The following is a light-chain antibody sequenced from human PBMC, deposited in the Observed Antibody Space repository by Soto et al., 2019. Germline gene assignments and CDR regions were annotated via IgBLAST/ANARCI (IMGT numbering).Light chain of an antibody. CDR3: LTYNSGLWT. V-gene: IGKV1-27*01. CDR1: RGITNH. J-gene: IGKJ1*01. Sequence: DIQMTQSPSSLSASVGDRVTFTCRASRGITNHLAWYQQKPGKVPKLLIYGASTLQSGVPSRFSVSGSETDFTLTISSLQPEDVATYFCLTYNSGLWTFGQGTKVEIK. CDR2: GAS.